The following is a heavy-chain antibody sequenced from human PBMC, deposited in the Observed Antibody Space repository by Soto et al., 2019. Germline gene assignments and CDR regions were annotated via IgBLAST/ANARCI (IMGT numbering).Heavy chain of an antibody. CDR1: GYSFTSYW. CDR2: IYPGDSDT. V-gene: IGHV5-51*01. Sequence: GESLKISCKGSGYSFTSYWIGWVRQVPGKGLEWMGIIYPGDSDTRYSPSFQGQVTISADKSISTAYLQWSSLKASDTAMYYCARHMFSSGWTGGFDPWGPGTLVTVSS. CDR3: ARHMFSSGWTGGFDP. J-gene: IGHJ5*02. D-gene: IGHD6-19*01.